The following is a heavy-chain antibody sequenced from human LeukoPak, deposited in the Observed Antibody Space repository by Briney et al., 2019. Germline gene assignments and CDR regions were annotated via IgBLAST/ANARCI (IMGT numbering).Heavy chain of an antibody. CDR3: ARAATYS. CDR1: GFTFSDSG. V-gene: IGHV3-66*01. D-gene: IGHD6-25*01. J-gene: IGHJ5*02. Sequence: RSGGSLRLSCAASGFTFSDSGMDWVSQAPGKGLEWVSVIYSAGSTYYADSVKGRFTISRDNSKNTLYLQLNGLRAEDTAVYYSARAATYSWGQGTLVTVSA. CDR2: IYSAGST.